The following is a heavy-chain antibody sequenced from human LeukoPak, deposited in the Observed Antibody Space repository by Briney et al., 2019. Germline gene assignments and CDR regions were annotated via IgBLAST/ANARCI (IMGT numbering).Heavy chain of an antibody. CDR1: GDSVSSYSAT. J-gene: IGHJ4*02. V-gene: IGHV6-1*01. D-gene: IGHD3-16*01. CDR3: AREGSDGYLFDY. Sequence: SQTLSLTCAISGDSVSSYSATWDWIRQSPSRGLEWLGRTYYRSKWYTDYAVSVKSRVTVNPDTSKNQFSLQLNSVTPEVTAVYYCAREGSDGYLFDYWGQGSLVIVSS. CDR2: TYYRSKWYT.